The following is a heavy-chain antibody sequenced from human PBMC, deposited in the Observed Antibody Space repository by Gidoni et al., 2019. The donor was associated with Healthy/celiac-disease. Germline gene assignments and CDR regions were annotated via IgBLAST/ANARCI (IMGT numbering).Heavy chain of an antibody. V-gene: IGHV3-11*06. CDR2: ISSSSSYT. J-gene: IGHJ5*02. D-gene: IGHD2-15*01. CDR1: GFTCSDSY. CDR3: AREIVVVVAATRWFDP. Sequence: VQLVESGGGLVKPGGSLTLSCASSGFTCSDSYMSWIRQAPGKGREWVSYISSSSSYTNYADSVKGRFTISRDNAKNSLYLQMNSLRAEDTAVYYCAREIVVVVAATRWFDPWGQGTLVTVSS.